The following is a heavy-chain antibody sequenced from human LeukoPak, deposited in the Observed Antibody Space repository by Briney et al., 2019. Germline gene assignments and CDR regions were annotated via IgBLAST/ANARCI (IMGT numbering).Heavy chain of an antibody. Sequence: SETLSLTCPVSGRSISRGGYYWSWIRQHPGKGLEWIGYISYSGNTYYNPSLKSRVTVTVEKSKNQFSLNLSSVTAADTAVYYCAAWDSGYPSDYWGQGTLVTVSS. CDR1: GRSISRGGYY. D-gene: IGHD5-12*01. V-gene: IGHV4-31*03. CDR2: ISYSGNT. J-gene: IGHJ4*02. CDR3: AAWDSGYPSDY.